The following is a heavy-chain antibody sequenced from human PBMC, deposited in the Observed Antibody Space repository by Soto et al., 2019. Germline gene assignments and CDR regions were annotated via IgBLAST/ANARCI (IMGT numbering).Heavy chain of an antibody. D-gene: IGHD1-1*01. V-gene: IGHV5-51*01. J-gene: IGHJ4*02. CDR2: IYSRDSDT. CDR3: ARATYNHNDGDFDF. CDR1: GYRFTNFL. Sequence: PGESLKISCQGSGYRFTNFLIGWVRQRPGKGLEWMGIIYSRDSDTRYSPSFQGQVTISVDSSISTAYLQWSSLKASDTAIYYCARATYNHNDGDFDFWGQGTLVAVCS.